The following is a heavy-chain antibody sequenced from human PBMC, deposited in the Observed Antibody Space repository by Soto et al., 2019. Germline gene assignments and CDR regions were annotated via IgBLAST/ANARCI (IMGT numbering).Heavy chain of an antibody. CDR3: ARRGVLPDY. CDR1: GYSFRTYG. D-gene: IGHD3-10*01. CDR2: ISTDNGNT. V-gene: IGHV1-18*01. J-gene: IGHJ4*02. Sequence: QVQLVQSGAEVKKPGASVKVSCKASGYSFRTYGVTWVRQAPGQGLEWMGWISTDNGNTNYAQKLQGRVTMTTDTSTSTAYMELRSLTSDDTAVYYCARRGVLPDYWGQGTLVTVSS.